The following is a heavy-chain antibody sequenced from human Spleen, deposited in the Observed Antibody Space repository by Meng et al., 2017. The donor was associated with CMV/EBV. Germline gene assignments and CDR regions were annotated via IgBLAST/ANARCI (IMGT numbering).Heavy chain of an antibody. CDR3: ARVWSYGDYGGIGVLDY. D-gene: IGHD4-17*01. V-gene: IGHV3-21*01. CDR2: ISSSSSYI. J-gene: IGHJ4*02. Sequence: FPFSIYSMNWVRQAPGKGLEWVSSISSSSSYIYYADSVKGRFTISRDNAKNSLYLQMNSLRAEDTAVYYCARVWSYGDYGGIGVLDYWGQGTLVTVSS. CDR1: FPFSIYS.